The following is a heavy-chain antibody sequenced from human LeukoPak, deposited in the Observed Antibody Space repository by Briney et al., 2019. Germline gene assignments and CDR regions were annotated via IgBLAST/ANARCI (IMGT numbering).Heavy chain of an antibody. CDR1: GGSISSYY. V-gene: IGHV4-59*08. CDR3: ARRRLAAAGLYNWFDP. Sequence: SETLSLTCTVSGGSISSYYWSWIRRPPGKGLEWIGYIYYSGSTNYNPSLKTRVTISVDTSKNQFSLKLSSVTAADTAVYYCARRRLAAAGLYNWFDPWGQGTLVTVSS. D-gene: IGHD6-13*01. CDR2: IYYSGST. J-gene: IGHJ5*02.